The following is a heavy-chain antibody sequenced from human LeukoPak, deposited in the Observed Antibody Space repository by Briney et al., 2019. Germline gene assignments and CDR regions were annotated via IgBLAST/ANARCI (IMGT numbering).Heavy chain of an antibody. Sequence: GGSLRLSCAASGFTFTSYAMHWVRQAPGKGLEWVAFIQYDGTNIYYADSVRGRFTISRDNSKNTLYLQMNSLRAEDTAVYYCASQKVDTAMVMPDYWGQGTLVTVSS. CDR2: IQYDGTNI. CDR3: ASQKVDTAMVMPDY. V-gene: IGHV3-30*02. D-gene: IGHD5-18*01. CDR1: GFTFTSYA. J-gene: IGHJ4*02.